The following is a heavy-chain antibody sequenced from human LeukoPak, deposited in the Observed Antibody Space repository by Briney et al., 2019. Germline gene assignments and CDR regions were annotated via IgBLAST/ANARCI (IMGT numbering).Heavy chain of an antibody. J-gene: IGHJ4*02. CDR2: INHSGST. CDR1: GGSFSGYY. Sequence: SETLSLTCAVYGGSFSGYYWSWIRQPPGKGLEWIGEINHSGSTNYNPSLKSRVTISVDTSKNQSSLKLSSVTAADTAVYYCARDSSTGIDYWGQGTLVTVSS. V-gene: IGHV4-34*01. D-gene: IGHD6-19*01. CDR3: ARDSSTGIDY.